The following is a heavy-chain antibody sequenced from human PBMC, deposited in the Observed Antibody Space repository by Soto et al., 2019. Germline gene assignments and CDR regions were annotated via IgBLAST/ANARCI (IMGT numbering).Heavy chain of an antibody. CDR3: ARAESYTTSWYAMDV. CDR1: GYSFRNYG. CDR2: ISGLNGDT. Sequence: QVQLVQSGAEVKQPGASVKVSCKASGYSFRNYGFIWVRQAPGQGLEWMGWISGLNGDTNYARSLQGRATMMTDTSKVTVYMELMNLRSDDTAVYYCARAESYTTSWYAMDVWGQGTAVTV. V-gene: IGHV1-18*01. D-gene: IGHD2-2*02. J-gene: IGHJ6*02.